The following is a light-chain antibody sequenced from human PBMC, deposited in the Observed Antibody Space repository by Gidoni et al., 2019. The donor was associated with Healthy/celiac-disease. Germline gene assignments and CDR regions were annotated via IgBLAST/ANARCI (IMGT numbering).Light chain of an antibody. CDR2: QDS. V-gene: IGLV3-1*01. J-gene: IGLJ2*01. CDR1: KWGDKY. Sequence: SYELTQPPSVSVSPGQTASITCSGDKWGDKYACWYQQKPGKYPGLVIYQDSKRPSGIPERFSGSNSGNTATLTISGTQAMDEADYYCQAWDSSTVVFGGGTKLTVL. CDR3: QAWDSSTVV.